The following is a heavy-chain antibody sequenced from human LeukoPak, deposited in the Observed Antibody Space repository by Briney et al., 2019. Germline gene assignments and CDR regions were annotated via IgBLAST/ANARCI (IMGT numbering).Heavy chain of an antibody. CDR1: GGSVSSGRYY. CDR2: FYYSGST. D-gene: IGHD1-1*01. Sequence: PSETLSLTCTVSGGSVSSGRYYWSWIRQPPAKGLEWIGYFYYSGSTNYNPSLKTRVTISVDTSKNQFSLKVSSVTAADTAVYYCARKRTGDQGYYFDYWGQGTLVTVSS. V-gene: IGHV4-61*01. J-gene: IGHJ4*02. CDR3: ARKRTGDQGYYFDY.